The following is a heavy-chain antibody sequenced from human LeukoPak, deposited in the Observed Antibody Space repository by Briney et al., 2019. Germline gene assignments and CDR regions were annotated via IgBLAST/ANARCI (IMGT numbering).Heavy chain of an antibody. J-gene: IGHJ6*02. Sequence: GGSLRLSCAASGFTFSDYYMSWIRQAPGKGLEWVSYISSSGSTRYYADSVKGRFTISRDNAKNSLYLQMNSLRAEDTAVYYCARMGYCGGDCHWGSYGMDAWGQGTTVTVSS. CDR2: ISSSGSTR. CDR1: GFTFSDYY. CDR3: ARMGYCGGDCHWGSYGMDA. V-gene: IGHV3-11*01. D-gene: IGHD2-21*02.